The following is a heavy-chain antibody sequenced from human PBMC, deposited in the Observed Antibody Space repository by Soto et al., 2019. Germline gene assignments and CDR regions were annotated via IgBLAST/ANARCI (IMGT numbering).Heavy chain of an antibody. V-gene: IGHV3-9*01. Sequence: EVQLVESGGGLIQPGRSLRLSCVASGFTFDDFAMHWVRQAPGKGLEWVSGINWNGVNIGYADSVKGRFTISRDNAKNSLFLQMNSLTTEDTAVYYCGKDVRVAAVSLDDWGQGTLVTVSS. CDR2: INWNGVNI. CDR1: GFTFDDFA. CDR3: GKDVRVAAVSLDD. J-gene: IGHJ4*02. D-gene: IGHD2-15*01.